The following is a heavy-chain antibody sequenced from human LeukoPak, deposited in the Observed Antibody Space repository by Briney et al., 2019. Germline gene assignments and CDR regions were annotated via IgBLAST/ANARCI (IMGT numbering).Heavy chain of an antibody. V-gene: IGHV3-30*18. CDR1: GFTFSSYG. J-gene: IGHJ1*01. D-gene: IGHD3-22*01. Sequence: GGSLRLSCAASGFTFSSYGMHWVRQAPGKGLEWVAVISYDGSNKYYADSVKGRFTISRDNSKNTLYLQMNSLRAEDTAVYYCAKDRFFHDSSGFVYFQHWGRGTLVTVSS. CDR2: ISYDGSNK. CDR3: AKDRFFHDSSGFVYFQH.